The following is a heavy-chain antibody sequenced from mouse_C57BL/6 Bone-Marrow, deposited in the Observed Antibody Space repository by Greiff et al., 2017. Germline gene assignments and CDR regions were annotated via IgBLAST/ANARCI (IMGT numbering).Heavy chain of an antibody. J-gene: IGHJ4*01. D-gene: IGHD2-4*01. V-gene: IGHV5-15*04. CDR2: ISNLAYSI. CDR3: ARYDYDGDAMDY. CDR1: GFTFSDYG. Sequence: EVKVEESGGGLVQPGGSLKLSCAASGFTFSDYGMAWVRQAPRTGPEWVAFISNLAYSIYYADTVTGRFTISRENAKNTLYLEMSSLRSEDTAMYYCARYDYDGDAMDYWGQGTSVTVSS.